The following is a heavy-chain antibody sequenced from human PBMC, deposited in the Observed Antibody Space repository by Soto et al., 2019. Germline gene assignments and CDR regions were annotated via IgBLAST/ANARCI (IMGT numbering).Heavy chain of an antibody. CDR2: MNPNSGNT. CDR3: ARLVAAAGGDWFDP. V-gene: IGHV1-8*01. Sequence: ASVKVSCKASGYTFTSYDINWVRQATGQGLEWMGWMNPNSGNTGYAQKFQGRVTMTRNTSISTAYMELSSLRSEDTAVYYCARLVAAAGGDWFDPWGQGTLVTVSS. D-gene: IGHD6-13*01. CDR1: GYTFTSYD. J-gene: IGHJ5*02.